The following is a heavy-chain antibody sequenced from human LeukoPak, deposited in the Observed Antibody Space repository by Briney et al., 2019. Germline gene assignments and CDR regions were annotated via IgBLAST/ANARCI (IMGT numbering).Heavy chain of an antibody. D-gene: IGHD1-26*01. J-gene: IGHJ4*02. CDR3: AKAIHSGSTMPGD. V-gene: IGHV3-53*01. CDR1: GFTVSSNY. CDR2: IYSGGST. Sequence: PGGSLRLSCAASGFTVSSNYMSWVRQAPGKGLEWVSVIYSGGSTYYADSVKGRFTISRDNSKNTLYLQMNSLRAEDTAVYYCAKAIHSGSTMPGDWGQGTLVTVSS.